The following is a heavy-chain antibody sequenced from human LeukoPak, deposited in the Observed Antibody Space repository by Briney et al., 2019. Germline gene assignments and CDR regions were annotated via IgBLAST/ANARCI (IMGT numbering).Heavy chain of an antibody. V-gene: IGHV3-23*01. J-gene: IGHJ5*02. CDR3: AKDRGQLVPKYNWFDP. CDR2: ISSSGSST. Sequence: GGSLRLSCAASGFTFSSYAMNWVRQAPGKGLEWVSAISSSGSSTYYADSVKGRFTISRDNSKNTLYLRMNSLRAEDTAVYYCAKDRGQLVPKYNWFDPWGQGTLVTVSS. CDR1: GFTFSSYA. D-gene: IGHD6-6*01.